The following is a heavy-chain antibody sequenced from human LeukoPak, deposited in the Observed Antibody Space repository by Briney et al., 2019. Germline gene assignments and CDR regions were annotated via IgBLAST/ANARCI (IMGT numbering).Heavy chain of an antibody. CDR3: ARVAQYYDFWSGYSTEYYYYYMDV. CDR1: GFTFSSYS. CDR2: ISSSSSYI. D-gene: IGHD3-3*01. J-gene: IGHJ6*03. V-gene: IGHV3-21*01. Sequence: GRSLRLSCAASGFTFSSYSMNWVRQAPGKGLEWVSSISSSSSYIYYADSVKGRFTISRDNAKNSLYLQMNSLRAEDTAVYYCARVAQYYDFWSGYSTEYYYYYMDVWGKGTTVTVSS.